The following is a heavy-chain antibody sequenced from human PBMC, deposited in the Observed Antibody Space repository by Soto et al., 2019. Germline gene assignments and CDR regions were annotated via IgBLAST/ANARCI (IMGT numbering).Heavy chain of an antibody. J-gene: IGHJ3*02. CDR2: IYYSGST. V-gene: IGHV4-59*01. CDR3: ARKPDAFDI. Sequence: WTWIRQPPGKGLEWIGDIYYSGSTNYIPSLKSRVTISLDTSKNQFSLILTSATAADTAVYYCARKPDAFDIWGQGTMVTVSS.